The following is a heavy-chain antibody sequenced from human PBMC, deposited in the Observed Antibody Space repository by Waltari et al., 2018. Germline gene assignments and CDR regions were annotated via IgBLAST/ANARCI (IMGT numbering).Heavy chain of an antibody. CDR1: GGPFSSYA. CDR3: ARIWFRDRLGGYYFDY. V-gene: IGHV1-69*13. J-gene: IGHJ4*02. CDR2: IIPIFGTA. D-gene: IGHD3-10*01. Sequence: QVQLVQSGAEVKKPGSSVKVSCKASGGPFSSYAISWLRQAPGQGLEWMGGIIPIFGTANYAQKFQGRVTITADESTSTAYMELSSLRSEDTAVYYCARIWFRDRLGGYYFDYWGQGTLVTVSS.